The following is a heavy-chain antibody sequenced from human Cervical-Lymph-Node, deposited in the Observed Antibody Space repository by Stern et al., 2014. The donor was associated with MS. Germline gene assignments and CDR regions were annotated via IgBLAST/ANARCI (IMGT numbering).Heavy chain of an antibody. Sequence: QVQLQESGPRVVKSSQTLSLSCTVSGGSVNDGGHYWTWIRQHPGKGLEWIGYISYSGSAIYSPSLKSRVTISLDTSKNHFSLNMTSVTAADTAMYFCASSGSYARYYFDLWGQGTLVTVSS. V-gene: IGHV4-31*03. J-gene: IGHJ4*01. D-gene: IGHD1-26*01. CDR2: ISYSGSA. CDR1: GGSVNDGGHY. CDR3: ASSGSYARYYFDL.